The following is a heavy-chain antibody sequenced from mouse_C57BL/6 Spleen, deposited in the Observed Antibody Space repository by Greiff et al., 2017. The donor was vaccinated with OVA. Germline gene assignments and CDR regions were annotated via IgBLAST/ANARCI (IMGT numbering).Heavy chain of an antibody. CDR3: TRSLNWDRYAMDY. CDR1: GYTFTDYE. Sequence: QVHVKQSGAELVRPGASVTLSCKASGYTFTDYEMHWVKQTPVHGLEWIGAIDPETGGTAYNQKFKGKAILTADKSSSTAYMELRSLTSEDSAVYYCTRSLNWDRYAMDYWGQGTSVTVSS. V-gene: IGHV1-15*01. CDR2: IDPETGGT. J-gene: IGHJ4*01. D-gene: IGHD4-1*02.